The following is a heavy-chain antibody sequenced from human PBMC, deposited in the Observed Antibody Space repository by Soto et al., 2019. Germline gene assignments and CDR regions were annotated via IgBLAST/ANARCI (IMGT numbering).Heavy chain of an antibody. D-gene: IGHD6-6*01. CDR1: GFTSGTYA. CDR3: ERDYVTGTPQYSSLSAV. J-gene: IGHJ3*01. Sequence: DVQLLESGGRLVQPGGSLTVSCVASGFTSGTYAITWVRQAPGKGLEWVSAISETSRATYYADSVRGRFIIARDIYKNTVYLQMHSLRAEDTAISYCERDYVTGTPQYSSLSAVWGQGTMVTVSS. V-gene: IGHV3-23*01. CDR2: ISETSRAT.